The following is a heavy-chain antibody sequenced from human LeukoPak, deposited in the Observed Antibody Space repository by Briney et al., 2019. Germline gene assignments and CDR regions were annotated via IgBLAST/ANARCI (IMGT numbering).Heavy chain of an antibody. CDR1: GYTFTGYY. D-gene: IGHD2-15*01. Sequence: ASVKVSCKASGYTFTGYYMHWVRQAPGQGLEWMGWINPNSGGTNYAQKFQGRVTMTRDTSISTAYMELSRLRSDDTAVYYCARGGGIVVVVAATLTWGRGTLVTVSS. CDR2: INPNSGGT. CDR3: ARGGGIVVVVAATLT. J-gene: IGHJ4*02. V-gene: IGHV1-2*02.